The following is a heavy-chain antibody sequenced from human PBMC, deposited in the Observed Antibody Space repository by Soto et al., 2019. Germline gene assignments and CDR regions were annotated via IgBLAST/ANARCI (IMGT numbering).Heavy chain of an antibody. J-gene: IGHJ4*02. CDR2: IHYTGNT. V-gene: IGHV4-59*08. CDR1: GDSISSHY. D-gene: IGHD2-15*01. Sequence: PSETLSLTCTVSGDSISSHYWSWIRQPQGKTLEWIGYIHYTGNTNYNPSLESRITISVDTSKNQFSLKLTSVTAADTAVYYCARHHRQCTGNSCYVFDYWGQGSLVTVSS. CDR3: ARHHRQCTGNSCYVFDY.